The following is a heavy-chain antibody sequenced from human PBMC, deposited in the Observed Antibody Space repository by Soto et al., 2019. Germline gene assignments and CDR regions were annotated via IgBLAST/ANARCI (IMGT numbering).Heavy chain of an antibody. Sequence: SETLSLTCTVSGGSISSYYWTWIRQPAGKGLEWIGRIHTSGSTNYNPSLKSRVTISVDTSKNQFSLKLSSVTAADTAVYYCARGASYYDILTGYYTDPPPFDYWGQGTLVTVSS. CDR2: IHTSGST. D-gene: IGHD3-9*01. V-gene: IGHV4-4*07. CDR1: GGSISSYY. J-gene: IGHJ4*02. CDR3: ARGASYYDILTGYYTDPPPFDY.